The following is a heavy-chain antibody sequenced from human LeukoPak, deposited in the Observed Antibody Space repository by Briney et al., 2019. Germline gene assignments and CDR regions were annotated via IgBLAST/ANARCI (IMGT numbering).Heavy chain of an antibody. J-gene: IGHJ5*01. Sequence: SVKVSCKASGGTFSSYAISWVRQAPGQGLEWMGGIIPIFGTANYAQKFQGRVTITADESTSTAYMELSSLRSEDTAVYYCARGKDCSSTSCYSEVNNWFDSWGQGTLVTVSS. CDR3: ARGKDCSSTSCYSEVNNWFDS. D-gene: IGHD2-2*01. V-gene: IGHV1-69*13. CDR1: GGTFSSYA. CDR2: IIPIFGTA.